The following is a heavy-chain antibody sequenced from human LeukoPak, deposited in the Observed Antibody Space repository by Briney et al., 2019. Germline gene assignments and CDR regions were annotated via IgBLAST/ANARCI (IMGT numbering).Heavy chain of an antibody. Sequence: SDTLSLTCTVSGSSINNNFWTWIRQPPGKGLEWIGYIYSSGSASYNPSIKSRVIISGDTSKNQISLKLTSVTAADTAVYFCARHRDYYDTWGRGTLVTVSS. V-gene: IGHV4-59*08. CDR1: GSSINNNF. D-gene: IGHD3-22*01. CDR3: ARHRDYYDT. CDR2: IYSSGSA. J-gene: IGHJ4*01.